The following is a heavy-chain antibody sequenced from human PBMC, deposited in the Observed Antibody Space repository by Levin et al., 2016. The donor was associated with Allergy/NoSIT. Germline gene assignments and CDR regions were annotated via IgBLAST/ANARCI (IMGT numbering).Heavy chain of an antibody. V-gene: IGHV3-23*01. Sequence: GGSLRLSCAASGFTFSSYGMSWVRQAPGKGLEWVSAISGSGGSTYYADSVKGRFTISRDKSKNTLYLQMNSLRAGDTALYYCAKSSYGSGFGDFYYGMDVWGQGTTVTVSS. CDR1: GFTFSSYG. CDR3: AKSSYGSGFGDFYYGMDV. J-gene: IGHJ6*02. CDR2: ISGSGGST. D-gene: IGHD3-10*01.